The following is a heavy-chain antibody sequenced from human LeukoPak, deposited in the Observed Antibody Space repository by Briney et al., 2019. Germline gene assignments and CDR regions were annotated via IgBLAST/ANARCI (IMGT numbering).Heavy chain of an antibody. D-gene: IGHD4-17*01. CDR2: IYTSGST. CDR1: GGSFSGYY. CDR3: ARSFTVTPRNWFDP. J-gene: IGHJ5*02. V-gene: IGHV4-59*10. Sequence: SETLSLTCAVYGGSFSGYYWSWIRQPAGKGLEWIGRIYTSGSTNYNPSLKSRVTMSVDTSKNQFSLKLNSVTAADTAVYYCARSFTVTPRNWFDPWGQGTLVTVSS.